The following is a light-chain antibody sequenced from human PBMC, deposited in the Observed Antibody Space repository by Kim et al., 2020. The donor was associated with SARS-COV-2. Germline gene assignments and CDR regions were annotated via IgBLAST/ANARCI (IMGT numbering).Light chain of an antibody. V-gene: IGKV1-12*01. CDR2: AAS. CDR3: QQTNSFPRT. Sequence: DIQMTQSPSSVSASVGDTVIITCRASQGINIWLAWYQQKPGKAPNLLINAASSLQSGVPSRFSGRGSGTDFTLTIRSLQPEDFATYYCQQTNSFPRTFGQGTKVDIK. CDR1: QGINIW. J-gene: IGKJ1*01.